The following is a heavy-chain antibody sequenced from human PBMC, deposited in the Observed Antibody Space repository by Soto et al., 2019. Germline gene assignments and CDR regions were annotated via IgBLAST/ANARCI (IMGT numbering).Heavy chain of an antibody. CDR3: ARGWAQLPVPIDY. J-gene: IGHJ4*02. D-gene: IGHD1-26*01. V-gene: IGHV1-18*01. Sequence: QVQLVQSGAEVKKPGASVKVSCETSGYIFTSYGLNWVRQAPGQGLEWMGWISGYNGNTNYAQTFQDRVTMTIDTSRSTVYMELRRLTSDDTAVYYCARGWAQLPVPIDYWGQGTLVSVSS. CDR2: ISGYNGNT. CDR1: GYIFTSYG.